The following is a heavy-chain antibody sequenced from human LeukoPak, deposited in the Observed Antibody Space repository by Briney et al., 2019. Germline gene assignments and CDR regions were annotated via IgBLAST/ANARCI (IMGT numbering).Heavy chain of an antibody. J-gene: IGHJ6*02. Sequence: PGGSLRLSCAASGFTFSSYAMSWVRQAPGKGLEYVSGISSNGGSTYYANSVKGRFTISRDNSKKMLYLQMGSLRAEDMAVYYCARDLYYYDSGSMDVWGQGTTVTVSS. CDR3: ARDLYYYDSGSMDV. CDR1: GFTFSSYA. CDR2: ISSNGGST. V-gene: IGHV3-64*01. D-gene: IGHD3-10*01.